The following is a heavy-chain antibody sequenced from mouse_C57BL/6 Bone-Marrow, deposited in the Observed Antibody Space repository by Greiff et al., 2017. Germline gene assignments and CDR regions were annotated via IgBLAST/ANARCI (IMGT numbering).Heavy chain of an antibody. CDR3: ARDYGSSYWYFDV. CDR2: IYPRDGST. CDR1: GYTFTSYD. Sequence: QVQLKQSGPELVKPGASVKLSCKASGYTFTSYDINWVKQRPGRGLEWIGWIYPRDGSTKYNEKFKGKATLTVDTSSSTAYMELHSLTSEDSAVYFGARDYGSSYWYFDVWGTGTTVTVSS. J-gene: IGHJ1*03. D-gene: IGHD1-1*01. V-gene: IGHV1-85*01.